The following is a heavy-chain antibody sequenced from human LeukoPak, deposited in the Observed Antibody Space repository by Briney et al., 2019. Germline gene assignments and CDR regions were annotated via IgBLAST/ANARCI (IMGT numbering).Heavy chain of an antibody. CDR3: ARHLEGYSTGPQLHPYFDY. V-gene: IGHV4-39*01. J-gene: IGHJ4*02. CDR1: RCSIRRNIYD. CDR2: IYYSGST. D-gene: IGHD6-25*01. Sequence: PSETLPLTRTVSRCSIRRNIYDGLGTPHPPGKAREGSGSIYYSGSTYYNPSLKSRVTISVDTSKNQFSLKLSSVTAADTAVYYCARHLEGYSTGPQLHPYFDYWGQGTLVTVSS.